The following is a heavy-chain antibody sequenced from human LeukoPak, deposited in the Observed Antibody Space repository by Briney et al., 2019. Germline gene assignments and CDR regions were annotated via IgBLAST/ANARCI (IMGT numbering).Heavy chain of an antibody. V-gene: IGHV3-13*01. CDR2: IGTGGDV. CDR3: ARDRGTGFDL. J-gene: IGHJ4*02. Sequence: PGGSLRLSCVASGFTLSYYDMHWVRQATGKGLEWVSGIGTGGDVNYAGSVRGRFTISREDAERSLYLQMNSLRAGDTAVYYCARDRGTGFDLWGQGTLVTVSS. CDR1: GFTLSYYD. D-gene: IGHD3-10*01.